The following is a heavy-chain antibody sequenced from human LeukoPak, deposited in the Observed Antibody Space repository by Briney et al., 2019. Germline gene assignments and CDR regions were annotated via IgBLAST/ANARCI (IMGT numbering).Heavy chain of an antibody. CDR2: ISGSGGST. D-gene: IGHD2-2*02. J-gene: IGHJ5*02. V-gene: IGHV3-23*01. CDR3: AKHHCSSISCYTWNWFDP. CDR1: RFTFSSYA. Sequence: PGGSLRLSCAASRFTFSSYAMSWVRQALGKGLEGVSAISGSGGSTYYADSVKGRFTISRDNSKNTLYLQMNSLRAEDTAVYYCAKHHCSSISCYTWNWFDPWGQGTLVTVSS.